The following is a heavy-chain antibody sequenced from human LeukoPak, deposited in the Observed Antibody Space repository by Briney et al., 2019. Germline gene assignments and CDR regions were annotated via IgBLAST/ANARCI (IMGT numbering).Heavy chain of an antibody. CDR2: ISSSSSYI. CDR1: GFTFSSYS. J-gene: IGHJ4*02. CDR3: ARWFSGYSSD. V-gene: IGHV3-21*01. Sequence: GGSLRLSCAASGFTFSSYSMNWVRQAPGKGLEWVSSISSSSSYIYYADSVKGRFTISRDNANNSLSLQMTNLRAEDTAVYYCARWFSGYSSDWGQGTLVTVSS. D-gene: IGHD3-22*01.